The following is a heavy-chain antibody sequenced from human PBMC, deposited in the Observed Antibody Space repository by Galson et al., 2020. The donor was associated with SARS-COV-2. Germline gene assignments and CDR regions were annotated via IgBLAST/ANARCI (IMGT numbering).Heavy chain of an antibody. D-gene: IGHD1-1*01. V-gene: IGHV3-9*01. CDR2: ISWNSGSI. CDR1: GFTFDDYA. J-gene: IGHJ4*02. CDR3: AKDTGDGYNYQWFDY. Sequence: QLGESLKISCAASGFTFDDYAMHWVRQAPGKGLEWVSGISWNSGSIGYADSVKGRFTISRDNAKNSLYLQMNSLRAEDTALYYCAKDTGDGYNYQWFDYWGQGTLVTVSS.